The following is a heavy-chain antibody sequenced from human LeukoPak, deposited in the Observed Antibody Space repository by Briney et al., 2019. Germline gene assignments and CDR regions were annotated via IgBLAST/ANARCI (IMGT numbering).Heavy chain of an antibody. CDR1: GFTFSSYG. V-gene: IGHV3-23*01. CDR3: AKVRSYWYFNL. CDR2: ISVGGGST. J-gene: IGHJ2*01. Sequence: GGSLRLSSAASGFTFSSYGMSWVRQAPGKGLEWVSAISVGGGSTYHAESVKGRFTISRDNSKHTLYLQMNSLRAEDTAVYYCAKVRSYWYFNLWGRGTLVTVSS.